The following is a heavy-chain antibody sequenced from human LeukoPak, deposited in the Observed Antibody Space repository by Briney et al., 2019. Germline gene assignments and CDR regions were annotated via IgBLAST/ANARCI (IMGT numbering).Heavy chain of an antibody. CDR1: GYTFTSYY. Sequence: GASVKVSCKASGYTFTSYYMHWVRQAPGQGLEWMGIINPSGGSTSYAQKFQGRVTMTRDMSTSTVYMELSSLRSEDTAVYYCARDRSRYYFDYWGQGTLVTVSS. D-gene: IGHD1-26*01. V-gene: IGHV1-46*01. CDR3: ARDRSRYYFDY. J-gene: IGHJ4*02. CDR2: INPSGGST.